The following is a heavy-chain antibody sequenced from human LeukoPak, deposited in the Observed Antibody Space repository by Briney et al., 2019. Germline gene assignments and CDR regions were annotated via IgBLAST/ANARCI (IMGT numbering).Heavy chain of an antibody. Sequence: GRSLRLSCAASGFTFSSYGMHWVRQAPGKGLEWVAVISYDGSNKYYADSVKGRFTISRDNSKNTLYLQMNSLRAEDTAVYYCAKDSLPRSGSPFDYWGQGTLVTVSS. CDR1: GFTFSSYG. V-gene: IGHV3-30*18. D-gene: IGHD3-10*01. CDR3: AKDSLPRSGSPFDY. J-gene: IGHJ4*02. CDR2: ISYDGSNK.